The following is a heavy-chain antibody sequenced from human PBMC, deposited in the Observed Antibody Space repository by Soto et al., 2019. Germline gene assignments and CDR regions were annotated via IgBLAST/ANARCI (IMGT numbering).Heavy chain of an antibody. Sequence: QVQLVQSGAEEKKPGASVKVSCKASGYTFTGYAMHWVRQAPGQRLEWMGWINAGNGNTKYSQKFQGRVTITRDTSASTAYMELSSLRSEDTAVDYCARAVAVPADFDYWGQGTLVTVSS. CDR2: INAGNGNT. J-gene: IGHJ4*02. V-gene: IGHV1-3*05. CDR3: ARAVAVPADFDY. CDR1: GYTFTGYA. D-gene: IGHD6-19*01.